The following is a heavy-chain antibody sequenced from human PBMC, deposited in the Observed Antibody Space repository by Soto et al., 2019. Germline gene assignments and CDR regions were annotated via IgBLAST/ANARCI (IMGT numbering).Heavy chain of an antibody. CDR2: INPSGGST. V-gene: IGHV1-46*01. CDR3: ARVGAGGTYFDY. Sequence: QVQLVQSGAEVKKPGASVKVSCKASGYTFTSYYMHWVRQAPGQGLEWMGIINPSGGSTSYAQKFQGRVTMPRDTSTSTVYMELSSLRSEDTAVYYCARVGAGGTYFDYWGQGTLVTVSS. CDR1: GYTFTSYY. J-gene: IGHJ4*02. D-gene: IGHD1-26*01.